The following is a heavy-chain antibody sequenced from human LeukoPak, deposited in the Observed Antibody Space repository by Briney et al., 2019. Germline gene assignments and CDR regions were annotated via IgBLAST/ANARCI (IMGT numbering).Heavy chain of an antibody. CDR2: FGATDGSA. V-gene: IGHV3-23*01. J-gene: IGHJ3*01. Sequence: GGSLRLSCAASGFTVSSYGMTWVRLAPGKGLEWVSAFGATDGSAQYAESVKGRFTISRDNSKNSLYLQMNSLRDEDTAVYYCAKARIAAAGTGAFDVWGQGTMVTLSS. CDR1: GFTVSSYG. CDR3: AKARIAAAGTGAFDV. D-gene: IGHD6-13*01.